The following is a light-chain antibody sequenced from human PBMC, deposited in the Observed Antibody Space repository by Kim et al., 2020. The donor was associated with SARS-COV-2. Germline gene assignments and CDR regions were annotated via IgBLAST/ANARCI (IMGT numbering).Light chain of an antibody. CDR1: QSVLYSSNNKNY. J-gene: IGKJ1*01. V-gene: IGKV4-1*01. CDR3: QQYYSTPRT. Sequence: ATINCKSSQSVLYSSNNKNYLAWYQQKPGQPPKLLIYWASTRESGVPDRFSGSGSGTAFTLTISSLQAEDVAVYYCQQYYSTPRTFGQGTKVEIK. CDR2: WAS.